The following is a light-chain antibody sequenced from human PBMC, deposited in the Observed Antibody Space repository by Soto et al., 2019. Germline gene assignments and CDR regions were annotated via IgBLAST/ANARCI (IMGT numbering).Light chain of an antibody. V-gene: IGKV3-15*01. J-gene: IGKJ3*01. CDR2: GAS. CDR1: QSVNRN. CDR3: QQYNIWPPEVT. Sequence: EKVMTQSPATLSVSPGERATLSCRASQSVNRNLAWYQQKPGQTPRLLIYGASTRAAGVPVRFSGSGSGTDFNLTISSLQSEDFAIYYCQQYNIWPPEVTFGPGTKVDIK.